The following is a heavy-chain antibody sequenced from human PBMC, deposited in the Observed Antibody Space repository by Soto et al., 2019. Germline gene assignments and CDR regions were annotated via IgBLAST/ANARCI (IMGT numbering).Heavy chain of an antibody. D-gene: IGHD6-19*01. V-gene: IGHV3-53*02. Sequence: EVQLVETGGGLIPPGGSLKLSCSVAGFTVRDSMSWVRQAPGKGLECVSFIHSDGSTHYTDSVRGRFTISRDNSKNTLYLQMDRLRVDDTAVYFCARDASGPFDYWGQGTLVTVSS. CDR2: IHSDGST. CDR3: ARDASGPFDY. CDR1: GFTVRDS. J-gene: IGHJ4*02.